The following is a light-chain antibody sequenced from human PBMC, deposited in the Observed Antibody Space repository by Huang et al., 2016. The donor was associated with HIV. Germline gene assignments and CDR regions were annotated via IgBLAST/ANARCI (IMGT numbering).Light chain of an antibody. CDR3: QQYKTYST. CDR1: QSVSSW. V-gene: IGKV1-5*03. Sequence: DIQMTQSPSTLSATVGDRVTITCRASQSVSSWVAWYQQKPGKAPKLLIYKASSLESGVPSRCSGSGSGTEFTLTISSLQPDDVATYYCQQYKTYSTFGGGTKVEIK. CDR2: KAS. J-gene: IGKJ4*01.